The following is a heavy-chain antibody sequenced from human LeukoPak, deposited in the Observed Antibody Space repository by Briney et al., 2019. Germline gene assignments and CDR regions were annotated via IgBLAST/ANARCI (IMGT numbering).Heavy chain of an antibody. Sequence: TGGSLRLSCAASGFTVSSSYMSWVRQAPGKGLEWVSIISSAGTTYYADSVKGRFTTSRDNSKNTVYLQVNSLRDEDTAVYYCARDLEAANTYYFDYWGQGTMVTVSS. D-gene: IGHD6-13*01. CDR2: ISSAGTT. CDR1: GFTVSSSY. J-gene: IGHJ4*02. CDR3: ARDLEAANTYYFDY. V-gene: IGHV3-66*01.